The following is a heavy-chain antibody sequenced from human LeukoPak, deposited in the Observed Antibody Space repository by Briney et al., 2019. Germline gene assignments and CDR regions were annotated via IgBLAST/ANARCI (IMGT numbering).Heavy chain of an antibody. Sequence: SETLSLTCTVSGGSISSSSYYWGWIRQPPGKGLEWIGYIYYSGSTNYNPSLKSRVTISVDTSKNQFSLKLSSVTAADTAVYYCASFVGATTLFDYWGQGTLVTVSS. D-gene: IGHD1-26*01. J-gene: IGHJ4*02. CDR2: IYYSGST. V-gene: IGHV4-61*05. CDR1: GGSISSSSYY. CDR3: ASFVGATTLFDY.